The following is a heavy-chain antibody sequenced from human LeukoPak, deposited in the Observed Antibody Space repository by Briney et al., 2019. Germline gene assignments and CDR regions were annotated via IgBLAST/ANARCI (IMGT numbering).Heavy chain of an antibody. J-gene: IGHJ5*02. Sequence: ASVKVSRKASGYTFTSYYMHWVRQAPGQGLEWMGIINPSGGSTSYAQKFQGRVTMTRDTSTSTAYMELRSLRSDDTAVYYCARAAYGSGSLNWFDPWGQGTLVTVSS. CDR1: GYTFTSYY. CDR3: ARAAYGSGSLNWFDP. D-gene: IGHD3-10*01. CDR2: INPSGGST. V-gene: IGHV1-46*01.